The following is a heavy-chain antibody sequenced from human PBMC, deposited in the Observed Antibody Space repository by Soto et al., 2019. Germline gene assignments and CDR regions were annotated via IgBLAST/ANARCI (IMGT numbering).Heavy chain of an antibody. D-gene: IGHD6-19*01. J-gene: IGHJ4*02. V-gene: IGHV1-46*01. Sequence: ASVKVSCKASGLTFTSYSLHWVRQAPGQGLEWMGIINPSGGGTTYAQRFQGRVTMTRDTSTSTVYMELSSLRSEDTAVYYCAREGIAVSGLFDCWGQGSLVTVSS. CDR1: GLTFTSYS. CDR3: AREGIAVSGLFDC. CDR2: INPSGGGT.